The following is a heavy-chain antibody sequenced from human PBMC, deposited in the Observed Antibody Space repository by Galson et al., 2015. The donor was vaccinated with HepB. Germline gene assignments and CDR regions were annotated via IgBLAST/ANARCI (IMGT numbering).Heavy chain of an antibody. CDR3: AREAIEYSSSSYYYGMDV. CDR2: IIPIFGTA. V-gene: IGHV1-69*06. J-gene: IGHJ6*02. CDR1: GGTFSSYA. D-gene: IGHD6-6*01. Sequence: SVKVSCKASGGTFSSYAISWVRQAPGQGLEWMGGIIPIFGTANYAQKFQGRVTITADKSTSTAYMELSSLRSEDTAVYYCAREAIEYSSSSYYYGMDVWGQGTTVTVSS.